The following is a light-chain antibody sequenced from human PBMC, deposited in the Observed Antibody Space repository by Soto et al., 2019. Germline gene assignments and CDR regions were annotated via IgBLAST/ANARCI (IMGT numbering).Light chain of an antibody. CDR3: QQYYSAPYT. CDR1: QSVLSSSDNKNY. Sequence: DIVMTQSPDSLAVSLGERATVNCKSSQSVLSSSDNKNYLAWYQQKLGQSPKLLIYWASTRESGVPDRFSGSGSGTACTLTISSLQAEDVAVYYCQQYYSAPYTFGQGTKLGIK. J-gene: IGKJ2*01. CDR2: WAS. V-gene: IGKV4-1*01.